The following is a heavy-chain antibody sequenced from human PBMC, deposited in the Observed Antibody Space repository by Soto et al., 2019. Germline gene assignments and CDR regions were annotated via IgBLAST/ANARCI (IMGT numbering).Heavy chain of an antibody. Sequence: QVQLVESGGGVVQPGRSLRLSCAASGFTFSRYGMHWGRQAPGKGLEWVAVISYDGSNKYYADSVKGRFTISRDNSKNTLYLQMNSLRAEDTAVYYCAKAEQQLALDYWGQGTLVTVSS. J-gene: IGHJ4*02. CDR3: AKAEQQLALDY. V-gene: IGHV3-30*18. CDR2: ISYDGSNK. CDR1: GFTFSRYG. D-gene: IGHD6-13*01.